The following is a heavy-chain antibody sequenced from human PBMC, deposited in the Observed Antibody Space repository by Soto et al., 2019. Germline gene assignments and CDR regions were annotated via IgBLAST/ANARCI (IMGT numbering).Heavy chain of an antibody. D-gene: IGHD2-2*01. CDR3: AKDRAVFMCSSTSCEHHGMDV. CDR2: ISYDGSNK. Sequence: LRLSCAASGFTFSSYGMHWVRQAPGKGLEWVAVISYDGSNKYYADSVKGRFTISRDNSKNTLYLQMNSLRAEDTAVYYCAKDRAVFMCSSTSCEHHGMDVWGQGTTVTVSS. J-gene: IGHJ6*02. V-gene: IGHV3-30*18. CDR1: GFTFSSYG.